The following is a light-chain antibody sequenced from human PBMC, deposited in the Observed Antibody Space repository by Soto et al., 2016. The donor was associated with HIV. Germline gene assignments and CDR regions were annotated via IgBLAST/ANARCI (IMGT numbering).Light chain of an antibody. V-gene: IGKV1-33*01. Sequence: DIQMTQSPSTLSASVGDRVTITCRASQTVNIWLAWYQQKPGKAPKLLIHDASNLQTGVPSRFSGRGSGTDFTLIITSLQPEDFATYYCQQYADLPVTFGEGPRWTSN. CDR3: QQYADLPVT. CDR2: DAS. CDR1: QTVNIW. J-gene: IGKJ4*01.